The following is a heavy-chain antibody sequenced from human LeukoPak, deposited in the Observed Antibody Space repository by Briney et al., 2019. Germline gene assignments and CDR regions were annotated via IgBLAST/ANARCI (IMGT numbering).Heavy chain of an antibody. CDR2: IYPGDSDT. D-gene: IGHD6-13*01. Sequence: GESLKISCKGSGYSFTNYWIGWVRQMPGKGLECMGIIYPGDSDTRYSPSFQGQVTISADKSISTAYLHWSSLKASDTAMYYCAKLGAYSSSWYGFFDYWGQGTPVTVSS. CDR1: GYSFTNYW. CDR3: AKLGAYSSSWYGFFDY. J-gene: IGHJ4*02. V-gene: IGHV5-51*01.